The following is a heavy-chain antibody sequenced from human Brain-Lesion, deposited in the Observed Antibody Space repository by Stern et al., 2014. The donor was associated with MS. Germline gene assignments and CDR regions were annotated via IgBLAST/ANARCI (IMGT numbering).Heavy chain of an antibody. D-gene: IGHD4-17*01. J-gene: IGHJ4*02. V-gene: IGHV4-39*01. Sequence: QLQLQESGPGLVKPSETLSLTCTVSGGSINTNNYYWGWIRQPPGKGLEWIGNIYSSGSTFYSTSLKSRVTMSVDTSKNQFSLKLSSVTAADTAVYYCARTGDDFGDYSLSYWGQGTLVTVSS. CDR2: IYSSGST. CDR3: ARTGDDFGDYSLSY. CDR1: GGSINTNNYY.